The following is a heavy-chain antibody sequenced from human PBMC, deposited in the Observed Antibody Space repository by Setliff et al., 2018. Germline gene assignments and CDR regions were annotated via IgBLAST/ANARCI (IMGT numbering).Heavy chain of an antibody. V-gene: IGHV4-4*02. Sequence: SETLSLTCAVSGDSISSGNWWSWVRQPPEKGLEWIGEINHSGNTNYNPSLKSRVTISVDKSTNQFSLKLSSVTAADTAVYYCARHGRLGSSWYGGSGYYYYYMDVWGKGTTVTVSS. J-gene: IGHJ6*03. D-gene: IGHD6-13*01. CDR3: ARHGRLGSSWYGGSGYYYYYMDV. CDR2: INHSGNT. CDR1: GDSISSGNW.